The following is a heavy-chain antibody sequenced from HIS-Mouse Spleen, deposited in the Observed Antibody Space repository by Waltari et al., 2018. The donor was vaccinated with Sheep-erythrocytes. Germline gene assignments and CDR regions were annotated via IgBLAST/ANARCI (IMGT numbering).Heavy chain of an antibody. CDR2: IYYSGST. CDR3: ARLELGQFDY. D-gene: IGHD1-26*01. J-gene: IGHJ4*02. CDR1: GGSISSYY. V-gene: IGHV4-59*08. Sequence: QVQLQESGPGLVKPSETLSLTCTVSGGSISSYYWSWIRQPPGTGLEWIGYIYYSGSTNYNPSLKSRVTISVDTSKKQFSLKLSSVTAADTAVYYCARLELGQFDYWGQGTLVTVSS.